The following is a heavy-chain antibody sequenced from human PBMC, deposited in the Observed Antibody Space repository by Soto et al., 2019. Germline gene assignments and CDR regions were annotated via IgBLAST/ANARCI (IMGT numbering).Heavy chain of an antibody. CDR2: ISSSSSYI. J-gene: IGHJ4*02. V-gene: IGHV3-21*01. CDR1: GFTFSSYS. Sequence: GGSLRLSCAASGFTFSSYSMNWVRQAPGKGLEWVSSISSSSSYIYYADSVKGRFTISRDNAKNSLYLQMNSLRAEDTAVYYCARDPSPEYCSGGSCYLTFDYWGQGTLVTVSS. CDR3: ARDPSPEYCSGGSCYLTFDY. D-gene: IGHD2-15*01.